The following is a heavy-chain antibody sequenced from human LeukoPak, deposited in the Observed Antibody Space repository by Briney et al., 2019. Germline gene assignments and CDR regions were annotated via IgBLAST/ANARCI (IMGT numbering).Heavy chain of an antibody. D-gene: IGHD2-2*01. CDR1: GFTFSSYG. V-gene: IGHV3-30*18. CDR2: ISYDGSNK. J-gene: IGHJ6*02. CDR3: AKWGGYCSSTTCLPGGMDV. Sequence: GGSLRLSCAASGFTFSSYGMHWVRQAPGKGLEWVAVISYDGSNKYYTDSVKGRFTISRDNSKDTLYLQMNSLRVEDTAVYYCAKWGGYCSSTTCLPGGMDVWGQGTMVTVSS.